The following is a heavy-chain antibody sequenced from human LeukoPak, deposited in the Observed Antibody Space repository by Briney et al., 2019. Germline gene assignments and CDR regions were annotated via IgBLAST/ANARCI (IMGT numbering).Heavy chain of an antibody. CDR3: ARGSSLVGSKNAFDI. Sequence: ASVKVSCKASGYTFTGYFIHWVRQAPGEGLEWMGWINADNGDTKPTQRFQGRVAMTRDTSISTAYMELSTPTSDDTAVYYRARGSSLVGSKNAFDIWGQGTMVIVSS. D-gene: IGHD1-26*01. CDR2: INADNGDT. V-gene: IGHV1-2*02. CDR1: GYTFTGYF. J-gene: IGHJ3*02.